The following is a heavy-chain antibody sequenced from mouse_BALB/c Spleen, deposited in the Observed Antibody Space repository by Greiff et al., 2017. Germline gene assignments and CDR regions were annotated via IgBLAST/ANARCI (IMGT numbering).Heavy chain of an antibody. CDR2: ISSGGSYT. D-gene: IGHD2-3*01. J-gene: IGHJ3*01. V-gene: IGHV5-6-4*01. CDR3: TRGSLYDGYLAY. CDR1: GFTFSSYT. Sequence: DVQLVESGGGLVKPGGSLKLSCAASGFTFSSYTMSWVRQTPEKRLEWVATISSGGSYTYYPDSVKGRFIISRDNAKNTLYLQMSSLKSEDTAMYYCTRGSLYDGYLAYWGQGTLVTVSA.